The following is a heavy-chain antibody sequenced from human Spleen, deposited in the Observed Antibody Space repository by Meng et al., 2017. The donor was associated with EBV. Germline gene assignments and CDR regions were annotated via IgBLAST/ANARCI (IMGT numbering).Heavy chain of an antibody. CDR2: INHSRDT. D-gene: IGHD5-24*01. V-gene: IGHV4-34*01. CDR1: GGSFSGYY. J-gene: IGHJ4*02. Sequence: QVNVQKGGTGLLKPSETLSLPCAVYGGSFSGYYLSWIRQSPGKGLEWIGEINHSRDTHYSPSLKSRVTLSVDTSRNEFSLKLRSVTAADTAIYFCAYNNYSPRFDYWGQGILVTVSS. CDR3: AYNNYSPRFDY.